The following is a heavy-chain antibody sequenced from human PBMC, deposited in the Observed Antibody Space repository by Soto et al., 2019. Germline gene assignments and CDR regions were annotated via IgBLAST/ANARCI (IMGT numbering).Heavy chain of an antibody. Sequence: QEQLVESGGGVVQAGRSLRLSCAASGFTFNFFGMHWVRQAPGKGLEWVAVISYDGREKYYADSVKGRFTMSRDNSKNMVYLEMSSLRPEDMSVYYCAKERRYSFHAFDIWGHGTMVTLF. CDR1: GFTFNFFG. CDR3: AKERRYSFHAFDI. CDR2: ISYDGREK. D-gene: IGHD5-12*01. J-gene: IGHJ3*02. V-gene: IGHV3-30*18.